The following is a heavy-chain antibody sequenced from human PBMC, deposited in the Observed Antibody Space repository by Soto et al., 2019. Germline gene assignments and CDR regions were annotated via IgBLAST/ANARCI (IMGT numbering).Heavy chain of an antibody. CDR3: ARDRFSLGYCSSTSCYGAFDI. D-gene: IGHD2-2*01. J-gene: IGHJ3*02. V-gene: IGHV1-69*13. Sequence: SVKVSCKASGGTFSSYAISWVRQAPGQGLEWMGGIIPIFGTANYAQKFRGRVTITADESTSTAYMELSSLRSEDTAVYYCARDRFSLGYCSSTSCYGAFDIWGQGTMVTVSS. CDR2: IIPIFGTA. CDR1: GGTFSSYA.